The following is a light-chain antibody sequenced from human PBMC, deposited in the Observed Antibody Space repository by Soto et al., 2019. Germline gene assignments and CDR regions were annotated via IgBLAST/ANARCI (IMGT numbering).Light chain of an antibody. J-gene: IGLJ1*01. V-gene: IGLV2-8*01. CDR1: SSDVGGYKY. CDR2: EVN. Sequence: QSALTQPPSASGSPGQSVTISCTGSSSDVGGYKYVSWYQQYLGRAPKLIIYEVNKRPSGVPDRFSDSKSGNTASLTVSGLQVEDEADYYCSSYAGTNDFVFGTGTKLTVL. CDR3: SSYAGTNDFV.